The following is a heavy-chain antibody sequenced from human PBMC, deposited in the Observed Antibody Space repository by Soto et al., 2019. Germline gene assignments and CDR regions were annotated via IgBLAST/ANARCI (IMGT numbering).Heavy chain of an antibody. J-gene: IGHJ4*02. CDR1: GYTFTSYG. CDR3: AKTDSSSWYAPPHFDY. Sequence: ASVKVSCKASGYTFTSYGISWVRQAPGQGLEWMGWISAYNGNTNYAQKLQGRVTMTTDTSTSTAYMELRSLRSDDTAVYYCAKTDSSSWYAPPHFDYWGQGTLVTVS. CDR2: ISAYNGNT. D-gene: IGHD6-13*01. V-gene: IGHV1-18*01.